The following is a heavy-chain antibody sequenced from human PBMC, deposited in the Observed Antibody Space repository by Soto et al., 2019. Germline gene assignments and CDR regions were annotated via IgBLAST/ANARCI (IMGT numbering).Heavy chain of an antibody. D-gene: IGHD3-10*01. Sequence: PLETLSLTCTVSGGSISSYYWSWIRQPPGKGLEWIGYIYYSGSTNYNPSLKSRVTISVDTSKNQFSLKLSSVTAADTAVYYCARLLLWFGELLPYYMDVWGKGTTVTVSS. CDR1: GGSISSYY. J-gene: IGHJ6*03. CDR3: ARLLLWFGELLPYYMDV. V-gene: IGHV4-59*01. CDR2: IYYSGST.